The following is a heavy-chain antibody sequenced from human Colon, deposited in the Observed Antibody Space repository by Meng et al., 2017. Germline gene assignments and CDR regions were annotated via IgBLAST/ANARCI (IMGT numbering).Heavy chain of an antibody. Sequence: EVQLLEAGGAWVQPGESLRLSCAASRFTFTTYGMSWVRQAPGKGLEWVSTISGDGENTHYADSVKGRFTVSRGNSKDTLYLQMNSLRAEDTASYFCARDVGPENHFFDYWGQGTVVTVSS. CDR2: ISGDGENT. CDR1: RFTFTTYG. V-gene: IGHV3-23*01. D-gene: IGHD1-26*01. J-gene: IGHJ4*02. CDR3: ARDVGPENHFFDY.